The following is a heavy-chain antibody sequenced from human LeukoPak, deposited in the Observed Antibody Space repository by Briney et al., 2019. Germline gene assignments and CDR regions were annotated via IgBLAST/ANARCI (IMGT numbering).Heavy chain of an antibody. Sequence: SETLSLTCTVSGGSISSYYWSWIRQPPGKGLEWIGYIYYSGSTNYNPSLKSRVTISVDTSKNQFSLKLGSVTAADTAVYYCARYGSWRSTDYWGQGTLVTVSS. V-gene: IGHV4-59*01. CDR2: IYYSGST. J-gene: IGHJ4*02. D-gene: IGHD6-13*01. CDR1: GGSISSYY. CDR3: ARYGSWRSTDY.